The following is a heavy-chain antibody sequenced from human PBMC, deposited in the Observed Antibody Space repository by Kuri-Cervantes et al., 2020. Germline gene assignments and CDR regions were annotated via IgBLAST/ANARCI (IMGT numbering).Heavy chain of an antibody. V-gene: IGHV3-9*01. J-gene: IGHJ3*02. CDR2: ISWNSGSI. CDR1: GFTFSTYA. CDR3: AKAPKDASAFDI. Sequence: GGSLRLSCATSGFTFSTYAMSWVRQAPGKGLEWVSGISWNSGSIGYADSVKGRFTISRDNAKNSLYLQMNSLRAEDTALYYCAKAPKDASAFDIWGQGTMVTVSS.